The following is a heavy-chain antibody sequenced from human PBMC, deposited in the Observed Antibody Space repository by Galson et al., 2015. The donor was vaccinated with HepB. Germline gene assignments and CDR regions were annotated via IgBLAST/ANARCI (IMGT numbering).Heavy chain of an antibody. D-gene: IGHD5-18*01. CDR2: ISYDGSNK. Sequence: SLRLSCAASGFTFSSYAMHWVRQAPGKGLEWVAVISYDGSNKYYADSVKGRFAISRDNSKNTLYLQMNSLRAEDTAVYYCARGDRRGGYSYGYLPDYWGQGTLVTVSS. V-gene: IGHV3-30*09. J-gene: IGHJ4*02. CDR3: ARGDRRGGYSYGYLPDY. CDR1: GFTFSSYA.